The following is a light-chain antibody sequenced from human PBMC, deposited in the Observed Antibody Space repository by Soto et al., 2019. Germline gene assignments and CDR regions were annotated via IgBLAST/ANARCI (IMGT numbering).Light chain of an antibody. CDR2: GAS. J-gene: IGKJ5*01. Sequence: EIFLTQSPDTLSLSPGERATLSCRGSQSVTNYIAWYQQRPGQAPRLLIYGASARALGIPDRFSGSGSGTEFTFTVTSLQSEDSAVYYCKQYDNWPITFGQGTRLEIK. V-gene: IGKV3-15*01. CDR1: QSVTNY. CDR3: KQYDNWPIT.